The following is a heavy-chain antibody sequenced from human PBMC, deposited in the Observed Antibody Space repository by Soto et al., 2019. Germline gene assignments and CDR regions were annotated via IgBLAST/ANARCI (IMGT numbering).Heavy chain of an antibody. V-gene: IGHV4-31*03. D-gene: IGHD3-10*01. CDR3: ARGLSGFGEGGMDV. CDR1: GGSISSGGYY. Sequence: QVQLQESGPGLVKPSQTLSLTCTVSGGSISSGGYYWSWIRQHPGKGLEWIGYIYYSGSTYYNPSLKSRVTISVDTSKNQFSLKRSSVTAADTAVYYCARGLSGFGEGGMDVWGQGTTVTVSS. CDR2: IYYSGST. J-gene: IGHJ6*02.